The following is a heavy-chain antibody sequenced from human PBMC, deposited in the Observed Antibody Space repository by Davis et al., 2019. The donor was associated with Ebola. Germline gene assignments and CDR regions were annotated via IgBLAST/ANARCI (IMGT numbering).Heavy chain of an antibody. J-gene: IGHJ5*02. CDR3: ARGYSYGPYNWFDP. CDR1: GGSISSYY. D-gene: IGHD5-18*01. Sequence: SETLSLTCTVSGGSISSYYWNWTRQPPGKGLEWIGYIYYSGSTNYNPSLKSRVTISVDTSKNQFSLKLSSVTAAEPAVYYCARGYSYGPYNWFDPWGQGTLVTVSS. V-gene: IGHV4-59*01. CDR2: IYYSGST.